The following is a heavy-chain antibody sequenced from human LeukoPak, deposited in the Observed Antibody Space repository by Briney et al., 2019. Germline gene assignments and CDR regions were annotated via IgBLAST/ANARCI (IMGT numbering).Heavy chain of an antibody. J-gene: IGHJ4*02. Sequence: GGSLRLSCAASGFTFSSYGMHWVRQAPGKGLEWVAVISYDGSNKYYADSVKGRFTISRDNSKNTLYLQMNSLRAEDTAVYYCARDGAYYYGSGSYYNEIDYWGQGTLVTVSS. CDR1: GFTFSSYG. CDR3: ARDGAYYYGSGSYYNEIDY. V-gene: IGHV3-30*03. CDR2: ISYDGSNK. D-gene: IGHD3-10*01.